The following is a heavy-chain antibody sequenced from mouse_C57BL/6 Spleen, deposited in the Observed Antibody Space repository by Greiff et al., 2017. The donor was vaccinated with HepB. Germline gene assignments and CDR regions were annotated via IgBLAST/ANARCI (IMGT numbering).Heavy chain of an antibody. CDR3: ARDEDSSGCDY. CDR1: GYSITSGYY. J-gene: IGHJ2*01. Sequence: VQLVESGPGLVKPSQSLSLTCSVTGYSITSGYYWNWIRQFPGNKLEWMGYISYDGSNNYNPSLKNRISITRDTSKNQFFLKLNSVTTEDTATYYCARDEDSSGCDYWGQGTTLTVSS. CDR2: ISYDGSN. V-gene: IGHV3-6*01. D-gene: IGHD3-2*02.